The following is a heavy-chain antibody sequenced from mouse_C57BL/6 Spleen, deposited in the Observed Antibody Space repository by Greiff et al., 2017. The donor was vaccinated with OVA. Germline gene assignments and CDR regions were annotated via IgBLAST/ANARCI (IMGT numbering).Heavy chain of an antibody. J-gene: IGHJ4*01. D-gene: IGHD2-3*01. V-gene: IGHV2-6-1*01. CDR1: GFSLTSYG. Sequence: VKLMESGPGLVAPSQSLSITCTVSGFSLTSYGVHWVRQPPGKGLEWLVVIWSDGSTTYNSALKSRLSISKDNSKSQVFLKMNSLQTDDTAMYYCARHRDYDGYYAMDYWGQGTSVTVSS. CDR3: ARHRDYDGYYAMDY. CDR2: IWSDGST.